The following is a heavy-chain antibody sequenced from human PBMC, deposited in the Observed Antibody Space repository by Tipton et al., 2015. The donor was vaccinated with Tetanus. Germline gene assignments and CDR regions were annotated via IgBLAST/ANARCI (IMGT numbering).Heavy chain of an antibody. CDR3: VRDGGSSGWLAY. CDR1: GFIVSSHY. D-gene: IGHD6-19*01. CDR2: MYSGGDT. V-gene: IGHV3-53*01. J-gene: IGHJ4*02. Sequence: SLRLSCVAPGFIVSSHYMSWVRQAPGKGLEWVSVMYSGGDTYYVDSVKGRFSISRDNAKNTLYLQMNSLRVEDTAVYYCVRDGGSSGWLAYWGRGTLVTVSS.